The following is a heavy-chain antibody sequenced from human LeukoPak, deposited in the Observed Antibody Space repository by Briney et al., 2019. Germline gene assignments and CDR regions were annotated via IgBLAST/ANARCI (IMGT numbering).Heavy chain of an antibody. CDR1: DESFSPHY. D-gene: IGHD3-10*01. Sequence: SETLSLTCAVYDESFSPHYWSWIGQPPGKGLEWIGEIIHSESTTYNPSLKSRVTISLDTSKKQFSLNMKSATAADTAIYYCARGMVLDSWGQGTLVTVSS. V-gene: IGHV4-34*01. CDR2: IIHSEST. J-gene: IGHJ4*02. CDR3: ARGMVLDS.